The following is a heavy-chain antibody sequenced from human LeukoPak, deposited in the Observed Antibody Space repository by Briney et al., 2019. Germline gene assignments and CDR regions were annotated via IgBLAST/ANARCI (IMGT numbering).Heavy chain of an antibody. D-gene: IGHD2-15*01. Sequence: SETLSLTCAVYSGSFSGYYWSWIRQPLGKGLEWIGEINDSGSVNCNPSLKNRVTLSVDTSKNQFSLRLSSVAAADTAVYYCARRLVDSGAGQVSDDWGQGTLVTVSS. CDR1: SGSFSGYY. V-gene: IGHV4-34*01. CDR2: INDSGSV. J-gene: IGHJ4*02. CDR3: ARRLVDSGAGQVSDD.